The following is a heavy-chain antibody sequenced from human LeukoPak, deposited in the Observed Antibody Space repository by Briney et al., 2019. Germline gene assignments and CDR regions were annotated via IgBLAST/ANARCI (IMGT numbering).Heavy chain of an antibody. J-gene: IGHJ6*03. D-gene: IGHD3-10*01. Sequence: GGSLRLSCAASGFTFDDYAMHWARHAPGKGLEWVSLISWDGGSTYYADSVKGRFTISRDNSKNSLYLQMNSLRAEDTALYYCAKAGGSSNYYYYMDVWGKGTTVTVSS. V-gene: IGHV3-43D*03. CDR2: ISWDGGST. CDR3: AKAGGSSNYYYYMDV. CDR1: GFTFDDYA.